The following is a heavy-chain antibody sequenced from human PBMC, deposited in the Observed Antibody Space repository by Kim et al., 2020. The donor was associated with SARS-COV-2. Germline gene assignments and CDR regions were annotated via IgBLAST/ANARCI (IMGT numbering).Heavy chain of an antibody. Sequence: DSGKGRFTISRDNSKNTLYLQMNSLRAEDTAVYYCAKETAPHYYDSTNDYWGQGTLVTVSS. J-gene: IGHJ4*02. V-gene: IGHV3-23*01. CDR3: AKETAPHYYDSTNDY. D-gene: IGHD3-22*01.